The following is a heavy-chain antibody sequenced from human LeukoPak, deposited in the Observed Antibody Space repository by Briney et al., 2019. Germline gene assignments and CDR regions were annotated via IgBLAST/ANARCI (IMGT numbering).Heavy chain of an antibody. V-gene: IGHV4-34*01. Sequence: SETLSLTCAVYGGSFSGYYWSWIRQPPGKGLELIGEINHSGSTNYNPSLKSRVTISVDTSKNQFSLKLSSVTAADTAVYYCARGPYQLLYPYYYYYYMDVWGKGTTVTVSS. J-gene: IGHJ6*03. CDR2: INHSGST. CDR3: ARGPYQLLYPYYYYYYMDV. CDR1: GGSFSGYY. D-gene: IGHD2-2*02.